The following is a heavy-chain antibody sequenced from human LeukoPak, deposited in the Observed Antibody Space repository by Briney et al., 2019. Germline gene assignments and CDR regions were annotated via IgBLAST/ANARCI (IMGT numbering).Heavy chain of an antibody. CDR2: IYYSGST. CDR1: SYSMSNSAYY. D-gene: IGHD6-19*01. J-gene: IGHJ4*02. Sequence: PSETLSLTCTVSSYSMSNSAYYWGWIRQPPGKGLEWIGYIYYSGSTNYNPSLKSRVTISVDTSKNQFSLMLTSVTAADTATYYCARETSLAGFASGLGFNYWGQGILVTVSS. V-gene: IGHV4-61*08. CDR3: ARETSLAGFASGLGFNY.